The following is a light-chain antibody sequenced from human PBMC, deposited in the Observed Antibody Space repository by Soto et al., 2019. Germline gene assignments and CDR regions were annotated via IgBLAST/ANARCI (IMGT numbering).Light chain of an antibody. CDR2: EGS. Sequence: QSALTQPASVSGSPGQSITISCTGTSSDVGSYNLVSWYQQHPGKAPKLMIYEGSKRPSGVSNRFSGSKSGNTASLTISGLQVEDEDDYYCFSYAGSSTYVVFGGGTKLTVL. CDR1: SSDVGSYNL. CDR3: FSYAGSSTYVV. J-gene: IGLJ2*01. V-gene: IGLV2-23*01.